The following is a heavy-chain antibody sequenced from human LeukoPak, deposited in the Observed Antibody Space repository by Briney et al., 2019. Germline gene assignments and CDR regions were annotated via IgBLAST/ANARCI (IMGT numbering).Heavy chain of an antibody. CDR2: IYHRGST. CDR3: ARANEYSSSVPFDY. V-gene: IGHV4-38-2*01. D-gene: IGHD6-6*01. Sequence: SETLSLTCAVSGYSISSAYYWGWIRQPPGKGLEWIGSIYHRGSTNYSPSLKSRVTISVDTSKNQFSLKLSSVTAADTAVYHCARANEYSSSVPFDYWGQGTLVTVSS. J-gene: IGHJ4*02. CDR1: GYSISSAYY.